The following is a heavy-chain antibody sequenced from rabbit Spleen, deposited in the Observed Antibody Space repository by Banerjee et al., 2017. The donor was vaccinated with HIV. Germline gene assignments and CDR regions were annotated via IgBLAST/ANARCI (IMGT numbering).Heavy chain of an antibody. Sequence: QEHLKESGGGLVQPGGSLKLSCTASGFTLSSYYMNWVRQAPGKGLEWIACIDTSYGDTDYANWPKGRFTISKTSSTTVTLQMTSLTAADTATYFCARNYVNAFDPWGPGTLVTVS. V-gene: IGHV1S45*01. CDR3: ARNYVNAFDP. D-gene: IGHD1-1*01. CDR2: IDTSYGDT. J-gene: IGHJ2*01. CDR1: GFTLSSYYM.